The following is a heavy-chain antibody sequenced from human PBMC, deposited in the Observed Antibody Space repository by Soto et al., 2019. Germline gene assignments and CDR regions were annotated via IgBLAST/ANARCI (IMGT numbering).Heavy chain of an antibody. J-gene: IGHJ5*02. D-gene: IGHD5-12*01. CDR2: FDPEDGET. Sequence: ASVKVSCKVSGYTLTELSMHWVRQAPGKGLEWMGGFDPEDGETIYAQKFQGRVTMTTDTSTSTAYMELRSLRSDDTAVYYCARGGVDIVAPWGQGTLVTVSS. CDR1: GYTLTELS. CDR3: ARGGVDIVAP. V-gene: IGHV1-24*01.